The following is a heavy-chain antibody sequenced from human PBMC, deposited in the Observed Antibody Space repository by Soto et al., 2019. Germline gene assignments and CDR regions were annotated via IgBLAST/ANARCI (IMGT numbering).Heavy chain of an antibody. CDR3: ERESSGTQYFDY. CDR1: GYTFTSYY. CDR2: SHVGPDTT. V-gene: IGHV1-46*01. J-gene: IGHJ4*02. D-gene: IGHD6-19*01. Sequence: QVQLEQSGAEVKKPGASMKVSCQASGYTFTSYYIHWVRQAPGQGLEWMGVSHVGPDTTMYAEKCQGRVTMTRDTSTSTVYMELSSLISEDTAVYFCERESSGTQYFDYWGQGTLVTVSS.